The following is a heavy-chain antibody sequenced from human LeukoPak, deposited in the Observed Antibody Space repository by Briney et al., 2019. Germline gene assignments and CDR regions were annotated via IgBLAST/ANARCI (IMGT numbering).Heavy chain of an antibody. CDR1: GGSIINNGYY. D-gene: IGHD7-27*01. CDR2: THYSGST. V-gene: IGHV4-39*01. CDR3: ARLNWGLNYFDY. J-gene: IGHJ4*02. Sequence: PSETLSLTCTVSGGSIINNGYYWGWIRQPPGKGLEWIGITHYSGSTYYNPSLKSRVTISLDTSKNQISLKMESVTAADTAVYYCARLNWGLNYFDYWGQGTLVTVSS.